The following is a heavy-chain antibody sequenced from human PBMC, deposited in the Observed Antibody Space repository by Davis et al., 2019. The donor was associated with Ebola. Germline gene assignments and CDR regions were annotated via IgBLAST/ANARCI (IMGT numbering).Heavy chain of an antibody. CDR2: ISSGGGAP. V-gene: IGHV3-23*01. Sequence: GESLKISCVASGFTVSSDYMSWVRQAPGKGLEWVSDISSGGGAPYYADSVKGRFTTFRDNPKNTLYLQMNSLRADDTAVYYCAKQRGVGAIDYDYWGRGTVVTVSS. J-gene: IGHJ4*02. D-gene: IGHD1-26*01. CDR3: AKQRGVGAIDYDY. CDR1: GFTVSSDY.